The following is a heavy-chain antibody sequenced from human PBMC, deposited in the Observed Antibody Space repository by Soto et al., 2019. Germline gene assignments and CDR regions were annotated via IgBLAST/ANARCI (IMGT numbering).Heavy chain of an antibody. J-gene: IGHJ4*02. Sequence: SETLSLTCTVSGGSISSYYWSWIRQPPGKGLEWIGYIYYSGSTNYNPSLKSRVTISVDTSKNQFSLKLSSVTAADTAVYYCARCSSSSGWYIDYWGQGILVTVSS. CDR3: ARCSSSSGWYIDY. CDR2: IYYSGST. D-gene: IGHD6-19*01. CDR1: GGSISSYY. V-gene: IGHV4-59*01.